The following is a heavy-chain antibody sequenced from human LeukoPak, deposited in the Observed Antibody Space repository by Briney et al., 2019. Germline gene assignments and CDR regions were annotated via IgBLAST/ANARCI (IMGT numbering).Heavy chain of an antibody. V-gene: IGHV3-33*01. D-gene: IGHD2-2*01. Sequence: GGSLRLSCAASGFTFSSYGMHWVRQAPGKGLEWVAVIWYDGSNKYYADSVKGRFTISRDNSKNTLYLQMNSLRAEDTAVYYCASSIGTSTHYYYYYGMDVWGQGTTVTVSS. J-gene: IGHJ6*02. CDR2: IWYDGSNK. CDR3: ASSIGTSTHYYYYYGMDV. CDR1: GFTFSSYG.